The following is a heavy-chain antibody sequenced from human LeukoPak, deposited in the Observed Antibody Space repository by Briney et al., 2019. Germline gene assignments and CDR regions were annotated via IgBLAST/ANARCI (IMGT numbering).Heavy chain of an antibody. CDR2: IIPILGTA. CDR1: GGTFSSYA. J-gene: IGHJ4*02. V-gene: IGHV1-69*04. D-gene: IGHD5-24*01. CDR3: ARVSGYKSGDHFDY. Sequence: SVKVSCKASGGTFSSYAISWVRQAPGQGLEWMGRIIPILGTANYAQKFQGRVTITADKSTSTAYMELSSLRSEDTAVYYCARVSGYKSGDHFDYWGQGTLVTVSS.